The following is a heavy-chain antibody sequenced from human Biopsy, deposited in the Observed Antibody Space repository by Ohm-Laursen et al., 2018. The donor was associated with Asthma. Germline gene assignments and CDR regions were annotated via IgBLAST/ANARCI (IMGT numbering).Heavy chain of an antibody. CDR1: GFTFSSYA. J-gene: IGHJ4*02. V-gene: IGHV3-23*01. Sequence: SLRLSCTASGFTFSSYAMSWVRQAPGKGLEWVSAISGSGGSTYYADSVKGRFTISRDNSKNTLYLQMNSLRAEDTAVYYCASRSSGPDFWSGYYYFDYWGQGTLVTVSS. CDR3: ASRSSGPDFWSGYYYFDY. D-gene: IGHD3-3*01. CDR2: ISGSGGST.